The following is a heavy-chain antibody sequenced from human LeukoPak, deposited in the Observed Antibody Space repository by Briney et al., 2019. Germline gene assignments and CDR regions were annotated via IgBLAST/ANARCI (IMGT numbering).Heavy chain of an antibody. J-gene: IGHJ4*02. CDR1: GYTFTSYY. CDR2: INPSGGST. Sequence: ASVTVSCTASGYTFTSYYMHWVRQAPGQGLEWMGIINPSGGSTNYAQKFQGRVTMTRDTSTSTVYMELSSLRSEDTAVYYCARGKSAMVMVYWGQGTLVTVSS. CDR3: ARGKSAMVMVY. V-gene: IGHV1-46*01. D-gene: IGHD5-18*01.